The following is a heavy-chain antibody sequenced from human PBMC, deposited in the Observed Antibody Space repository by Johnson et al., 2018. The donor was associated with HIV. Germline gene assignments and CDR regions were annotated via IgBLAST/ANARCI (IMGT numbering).Heavy chain of an antibody. CDR2: IWYDGSNK. CDR1: GFTFSSYG. J-gene: IGHJ3*02. Sequence: VQLVESGGGVVQPERSLRLSCAASGFTFSSYGMHWVRQAPGKGLEWVAVIWYDGSNKYYADSVKGRFTISRYNSKNTLYLQMNSLRAEDTAVYYCARERRAGVKGAFDIWGQGTMVTVSS. D-gene: IGHD2-21*01. CDR3: ARERRAGVKGAFDI. V-gene: IGHV3-33*01.